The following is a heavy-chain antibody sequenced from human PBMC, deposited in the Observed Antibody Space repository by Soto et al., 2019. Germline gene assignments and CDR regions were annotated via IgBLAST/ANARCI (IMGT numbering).Heavy chain of an antibody. CDR1: GFTFSSYA. CDR2: ISGSGGST. Sequence: GGSLRLSCAASGFTFSSYAMSWVRQAPGKGLEWVSAISGSGGSTYYADSVKGRFTISRDNSKNTLYLQMNSLRAEDTAVYYCASSPRITMIVVDYYFDYWGQGTLVTVSS. V-gene: IGHV3-23*01. CDR3: ASSPRITMIVVDYYFDY. J-gene: IGHJ4*02. D-gene: IGHD3-22*01.